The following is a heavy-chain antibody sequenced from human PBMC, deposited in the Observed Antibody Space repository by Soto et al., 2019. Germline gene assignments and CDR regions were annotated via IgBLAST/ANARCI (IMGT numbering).Heavy chain of an antibody. CDR1: GFTFDDYA. CDR3: AKGPRGGDFWSGYYFDY. D-gene: IGHD3-3*01. CDR2: ISWNSGSI. Sequence: DVQLVESGGGLVQPGRSLRLSCAASGFTFDDYAMHWVRQAPGKGLEWVSGISWNSGSIGYADSVKGRFTISRDNAKNCLYLQMNSLRAEDTALYYCAKGPRGGDFWSGYYFDYWGQGTLVTVSS. V-gene: IGHV3-9*01. J-gene: IGHJ4*02.